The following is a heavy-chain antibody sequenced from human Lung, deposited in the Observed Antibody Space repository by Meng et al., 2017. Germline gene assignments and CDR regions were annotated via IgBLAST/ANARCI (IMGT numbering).Heavy chain of an antibody. V-gene: IGHV4-34*01. CDR1: GASFIDYY. CDR2: INHSGST. D-gene: IGHD4-11*01. CDR3: ARGPTTMAHDFDY. J-gene: IGHJ4*02. Sequence: QVQLHQWSPCMLQHYASLSLTCFVSGASFIDYYWIWIRQPPGKGLEWIGEINHSGSTNYNPSLESRATISVDTSQNNLSMKLSSVTAADSAVYYCARGPTTMAHDFDYWGQGTLVTVSS.